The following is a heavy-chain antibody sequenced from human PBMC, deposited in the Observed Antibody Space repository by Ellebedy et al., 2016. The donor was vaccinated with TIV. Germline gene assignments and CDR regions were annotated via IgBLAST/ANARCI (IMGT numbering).Heavy chain of an antibody. CDR1: GFTFSDYY. Sequence: GESLKISCAASGFTFSDYYMSWIRQAPGQGLEWVSSISSSSSYVYYADSVKGRFTISRDNAKNSLFLQMNSLRAEDTAVYYCARDSGGGYSLRYWGQGTLVTVSS. J-gene: IGHJ4*02. D-gene: IGHD1-26*01. CDR3: ARDSGGGYSLRY. V-gene: IGHV3-11*06. CDR2: ISSSSSYV.